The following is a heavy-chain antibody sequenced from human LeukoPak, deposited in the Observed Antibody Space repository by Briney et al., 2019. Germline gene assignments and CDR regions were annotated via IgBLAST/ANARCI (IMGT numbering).Heavy chain of an antibody. D-gene: IGHD3-3*01. CDR2: ISYDGSNK. J-gene: IGHJ4*02. CDR3: ARDWITIFGVVIIPFDY. Sequence: GGSLRLSCAASGFTFSSYAMHWVRQAPGKGLEWVAVISYDGSNKYYADSVKGRFTISRDNSKNTLYLQMNSLRAEDTAVYYCARDWITIFGVVIIPFDYWGQGTLVTVSS. V-gene: IGHV3-30*04. CDR1: GFTFSSYA.